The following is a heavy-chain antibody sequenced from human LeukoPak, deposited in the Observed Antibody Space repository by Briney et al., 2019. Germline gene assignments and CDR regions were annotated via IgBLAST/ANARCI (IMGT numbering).Heavy chain of an antibody. CDR3: ARVVDLVRVADAFDI. CDR1: GYTFTSYG. D-gene: IGHD1-26*01. V-gene: IGHV1-2*02. Sequence: EASVKVSCKASGYTFTSYGISWVRQAPGQGLEWMGWINPNSGGTNYAQKFQGRVTMTRDTSISTAYMELSRLRSDDTAVYYCARVVDLVRVADAFDIWGQGTMVTVSS. CDR2: INPNSGGT. J-gene: IGHJ3*02.